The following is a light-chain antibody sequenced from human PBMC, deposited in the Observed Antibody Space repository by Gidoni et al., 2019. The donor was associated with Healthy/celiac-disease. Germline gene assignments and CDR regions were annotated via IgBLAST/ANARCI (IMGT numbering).Light chain of an antibody. CDR3: QQFNSYPRT. CDR2: DAS. Sequence: AIQLTQSPSSLSESVGDRVTITCRASQGISSALSWYQQKPGKAPKLLIYDASSLESGVPSRFSGSGSGTDFTLTISSLQPEDFATYYCQQFNSYPRTFGQGTKLEIK. CDR1: QGISSA. V-gene: IGKV1-13*02. J-gene: IGKJ2*01.